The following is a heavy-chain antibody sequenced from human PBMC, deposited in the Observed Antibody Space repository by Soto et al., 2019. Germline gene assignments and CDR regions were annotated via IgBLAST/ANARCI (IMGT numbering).Heavy chain of an antibody. CDR2: MNPNSGNT. CDR3: ARWSGGDYSRAFDI. J-gene: IGHJ3*02. Sequence: ASVKVSCKASGYTFTGYYMHWVRQATGQGLEWMGWMNPNSGNTKYSQKFQGRVTITRDTSASTAYMELSSLRSEDTAVYYCARWSGGDYSRAFDIWGQGTMVTVSS. V-gene: IGHV1-2*02. CDR1: GYTFTGYY. D-gene: IGHD2-21*01.